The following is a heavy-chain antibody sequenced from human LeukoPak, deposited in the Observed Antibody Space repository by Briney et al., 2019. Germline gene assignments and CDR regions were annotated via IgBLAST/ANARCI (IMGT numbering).Heavy chain of an antibody. J-gene: IGHJ4*02. CDR2: VDPEDGET. Sequence: ASVKVSCKVSGYTFTDYYMHWGQQAPGKGLEWMGLVDPEDGETIYAEKFQGRVTITADTSTDTAYMELSSLRSEDTAVYYCATVPTVTKNPPGYWGQGTLVTVSS. V-gene: IGHV1-69-2*01. CDR1: GYTFTDYY. D-gene: IGHD4-11*01. CDR3: ATVPTVTKNPPGY.